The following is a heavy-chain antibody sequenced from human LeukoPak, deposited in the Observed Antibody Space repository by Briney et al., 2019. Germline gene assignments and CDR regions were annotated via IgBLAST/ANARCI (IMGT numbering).Heavy chain of an antibody. CDR3: ARDPYYYDSSCYSSPDMDV. D-gene: IGHD3-22*01. V-gene: IGHV1-69*13. J-gene: IGHJ6*03. CDR1: GGTFSSYA. Sequence: GASVKVSCKASGGTFSSYAISWVRQAPGQGLEWMGGIIPIFGTANYAQKFQGRVTITADESTSTAYMELSSLRSEDTAVYYCARDPYYYDSSCYSSPDMDVWGKGTTVTVSS. CDR2: IIPIFGTA.